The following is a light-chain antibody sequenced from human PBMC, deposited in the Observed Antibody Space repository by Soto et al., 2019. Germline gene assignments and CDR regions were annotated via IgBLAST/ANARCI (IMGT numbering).Light chain of an antibody. Sequence: EIVLTQSPGTLSLSPGERATLSCRASQSVDYNNLAWYQQKPGQAPRLLISHASRRATGIPDRFSGSGSGTDFTLTISRLEPEDFAVYHCQQHSNSPGTFGQGTRVEIK. CDR3: QQHSNSPGT. J-gene: IGKJ1*01. CDR1: QSVDYNN. V-gene: IGKV3-20*01. CDR2: HAS.